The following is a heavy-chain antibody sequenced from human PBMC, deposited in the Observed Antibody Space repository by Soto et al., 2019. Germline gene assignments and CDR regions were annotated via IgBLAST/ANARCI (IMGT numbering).Heavy chain of an antibody. CDR3: AGFSIVGGQLGFAY. CDR2: FDPEDGET. J-gene: IGHJ4*02. Sequence: ASVKVSCKVSGYTLTELSMHWVRQAPGKGLEWMGGFDPEDGETIYAQKFQGRVTMTEDTSTDTAYMELSSLRSEDTTVYYCAGFSIVGGQLGFAYWGKGTRDTVPS. V-gene: IGHV1-24*01. D-gene: IGHD7-27*01. CDR1: GYTLTELS.